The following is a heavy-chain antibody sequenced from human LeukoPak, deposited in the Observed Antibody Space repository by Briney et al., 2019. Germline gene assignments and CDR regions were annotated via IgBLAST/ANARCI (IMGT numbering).Heavy chain of an antibody. CDR3: ARAAVDDYGDYEYFDY. CDR2: IYSGGST. J-gene: IGHJ4*02. CDR1: GFTFSSYA. D-gene: IGHD4-17*01. V-gene: IGHV3-53*01. Sequence: PGGSLRLSCAASGFTFSSYAMSWVRQAPGKGLEWVSVIYSGGSTYYADSVKGRFTISRDNSKNTLYLQMNSLRAEDTAVYYCARAAVDDYGDYEYFDYWGQGTLVTVSS.